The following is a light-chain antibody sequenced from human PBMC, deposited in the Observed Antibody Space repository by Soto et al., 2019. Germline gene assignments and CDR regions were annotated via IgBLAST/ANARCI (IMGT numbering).Light chain of an antibody. CDR3: AAWDGSLNAYV. V-gene: IGLV1-44*01. J-gene: IGLJ1*01. CDR2: GNN. CDR1: SSNIGSDS. Sequence: VLTPTPSPSGTTGQRVNISCSGSSSNIGSDSVNWFQHLPGTTPKLLIYGNNQRPSGVPDRFSGSKSGTSASLVISGLQSEDEADYYCAAWDGSLNAYVFGTGTKVTVL.